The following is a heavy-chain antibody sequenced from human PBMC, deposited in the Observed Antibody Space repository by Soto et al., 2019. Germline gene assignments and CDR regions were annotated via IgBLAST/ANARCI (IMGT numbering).Heavy chain of an antibody. V-gene: IGHV5-51*01. J-gene: IGHJ4*02. CDR1: GYSFTSYW. CDR2: IYPGDSDT. D-gene: IGHD2-15*01. CDR3: VGVSSEIHAPALLYFDC. Sequence: GETLKISCNGSGYSFTSYWIGWVRQMPGKGLEWMGIIYPGDSDTRYSPSFQGQVTISADKSISTAYLQWSSLKASDTARYYCVGVSSEIHAPALLYFDCWGQGTLVTVYS.